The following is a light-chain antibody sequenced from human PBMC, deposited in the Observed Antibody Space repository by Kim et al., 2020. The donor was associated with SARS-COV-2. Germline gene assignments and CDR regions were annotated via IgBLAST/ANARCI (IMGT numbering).Light chain of an antibody. V-gene: IGKV3-11*01. CDR3: HQRYNWPLT. CDR1: QSISRY. CDR2: AAS. Sequence: LSPGERATLSCRASQSISRYLAWYQQKPGQTPRLLIYAASNRATGIPTRFSGSGSGTDFTLSISSLEPEDFAIYYCHQRYNWPLTFGGGTKVDIK. J-gene: IGKJ4*01.